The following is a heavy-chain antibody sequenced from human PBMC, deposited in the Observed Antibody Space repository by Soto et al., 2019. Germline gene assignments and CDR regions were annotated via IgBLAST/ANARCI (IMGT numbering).Heavy chain of an antibody. D-gene: IGHD3-22*01. J-gene: IGHJ5*02. CDR2: IRSKAYGGTT. Sequence: GGSLRLSCTASGFTFGDYAMSWFRQAPGKGLEWVGFIRSKAYGGTTEYAASVKGRLTISRDDSKSIAYLQMNSLKTEDTAVYYCTTNYYDSSGYDNWFDPWGQGTLVTVSS. CDR3: TTNYYDSSGYDNWFDP. V-gene: IGHV3-49*03. CDR1: GFTFGDYA.